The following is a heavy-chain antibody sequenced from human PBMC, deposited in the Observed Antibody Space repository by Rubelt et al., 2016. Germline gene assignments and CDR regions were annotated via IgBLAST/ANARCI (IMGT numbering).Heavy chain of an antibody. D-gene: IGHD2-2*01. V-gene: IGHV1-18*01. Sequence: QVQLVQSGAEVKKPGASVKVSCKASGYTFTTYGISWVRQAPGQGLEWMGWIRTYNGNTNYAQKLQGRVTMTTDTSTSTAYVELRSLRSDDTAMYFCARGYCSSANCLFNWFDPWGQGTLVTVSS. CDR3: ARGYCSSANCLFNWFDP. CDR2: IRTYNGNT. CDR1: GYTFTTYG. J-gene: IGHJ5*02.